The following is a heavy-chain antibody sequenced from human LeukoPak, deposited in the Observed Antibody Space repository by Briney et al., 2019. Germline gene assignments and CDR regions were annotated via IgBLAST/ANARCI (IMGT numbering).Heavy chain of an antibody. CDR3: TRGGSGTTSYWFDP. J-gene: IGHJ5*02. V-gene: IGHV3-11*04. CDR2: ISSSGSTI. CDR1: GFTFSDYY. D-gene: IGHD1-1*01. Sequence: AGGSLRLSCAASGFTFSDYYMSWIRQAPGKGLEWVSYISSSGSTIYYADSGKGRFTISRDNAKNSLYLQMNSLRAEDTAVYYCTRGGSGTTSYWFDPWGQGTLVTVSS.